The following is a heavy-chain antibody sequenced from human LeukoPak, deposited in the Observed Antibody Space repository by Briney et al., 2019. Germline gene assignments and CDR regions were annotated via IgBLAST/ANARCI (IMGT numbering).Heavy chain of an antibody. CDR3: ARGSRITMVRGVRNYYYYMDV. D-gene: IGHD3-10*01. Sequence: PSETLSLTCAVYGGPFSGYYWSWIRQPPGKGLEWIGEINHSGSTNYNPSLKSRVTISVDTSKNQFSLKLSSVTAADTAVYYCARGSRITMVRGVRNYYYYMDVWGKGTTVTVSS. J-gene: IGHJ6*03. CDR2: INHSGST. CDR1: GGPFSGYY. V-gene: IGHV4-34*01.